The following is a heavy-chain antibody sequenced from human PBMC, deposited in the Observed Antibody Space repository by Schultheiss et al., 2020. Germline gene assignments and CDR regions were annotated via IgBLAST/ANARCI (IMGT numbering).Heavy chain of an antibody. J-gene: IGHJ4*02. D-gene: IGHD4-23*01. Sequence: GGSLRLSCAASGFTFDDYWMHWVRQAPGKGLMWISLINIDGSTTTYADSVKGRFTISRDNAKNTLYLQMNTLRAEDTAVYYCAREVHGGNSGLHYWGQGTLVTVSS. CDR3: AREVHGGNSGLHY. CDR1: GFTFDDYW. V-gene: IGHV3-74*01. CDR2: INIDGSTT.